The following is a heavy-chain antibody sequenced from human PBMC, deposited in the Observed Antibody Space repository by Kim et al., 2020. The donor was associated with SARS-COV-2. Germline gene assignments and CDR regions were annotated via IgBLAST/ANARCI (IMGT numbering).Heavy chain of an antibody. D-gene: IGHD2-8*02. Sequence: GGSLRLSCAASRFTFSSYAMSWVRQAPGKGPEWVSLVSGSGGSTYHADSVKGRFAISRDNSKKTLYLQMNSLRAEDTALYYCAKRESNYWSFFNYWGQGSLLALSS. CDR3: AKRESNYWSFFNY. V-gene: IGHV3-23*01. CDR1: RFTFSSYA. J-gene: IGHJ4*02. CDR2: VSGSGGST.